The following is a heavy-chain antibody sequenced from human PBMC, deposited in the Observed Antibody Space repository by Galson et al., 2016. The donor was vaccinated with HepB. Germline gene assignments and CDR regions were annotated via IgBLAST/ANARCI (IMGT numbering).Heavy chain of an antibody. J-gene: IGHJ4*02. Sequence: LSLTCAVSGGSISSGNWWSWVRQPPGRGLEWIGEIHHSGNTNYNSSLKSRVTISVDKSKRQFSLRLRSVTAADTAVYYCATSGGPTWGSFDYWGQGTLVTVSS. D-gene: IGHD7-27*01. CDR1: GGSISSGNW. V-gene: IGHV4-4*02. CDR2: IHHSGNT. CDR3: ATSGGPTWGSFDY.